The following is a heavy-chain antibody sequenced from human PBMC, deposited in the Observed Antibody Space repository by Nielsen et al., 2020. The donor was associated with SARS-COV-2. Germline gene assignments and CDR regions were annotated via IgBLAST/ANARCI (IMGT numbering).Heavy chain of an antibody. CDR3: KSEGN. Sequence: GGSLRLSCAASGFTFSDSWMAWVRQAPGKGLEWLSNIRPDGTGANYVDSVKGRFTISRDNAKNLLYLQMGSLRADDTAVYFCKSEGNWGQGTLVTVSS. CDR1: GFTFSDSW. J-gene: IGHJ4*02. CDR2: IRPDGTGA. V-gene: IGHV3-7*03.